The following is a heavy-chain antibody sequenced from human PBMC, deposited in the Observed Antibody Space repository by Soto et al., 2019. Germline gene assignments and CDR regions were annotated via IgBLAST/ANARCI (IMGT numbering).Heavy chain of an antibody. CDR1: GGSISSSY. Sequence: QVQLQESGPGLVKPSETLSLTCTVSGGSISSSYWSWIRQPPGKGLEWIGYIYYSGGANYNPSLKSRVTISVDTSRNQFSLKLRSVSAADTAVYYCARNTNYFDYWGQGTLVTVSS. V-gene: IGHV4-59*01. J-gene: IGHJ4*02. CDR2: IYYSGGA. D-gene: IGHD1-26*01. CDR3: ARNTNYFDY.